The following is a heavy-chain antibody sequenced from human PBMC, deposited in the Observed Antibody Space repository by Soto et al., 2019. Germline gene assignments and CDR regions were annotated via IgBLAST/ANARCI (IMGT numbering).Heavy chain of an antibody. V-gene: IGHV1-58*02. CDR3: AADRERGGGRYFDWLANYYYYYGMDV. D-gene: IGHD3-9*01. CDR1: GFTFTSSA. CDR2: IVVGSGNT. J-gene: IGHJ6*02. Sequence: ASVKVSCKASGFTFTSSAMQWVRQARGQRLEWIGWIVVGSGNTNYAQKFQERVTITRDMSTSTAYMELSSLRSEDTAVYYCAADRERGGGRYFDWLANYYYYYGMDVWGQGTTVTVSS.